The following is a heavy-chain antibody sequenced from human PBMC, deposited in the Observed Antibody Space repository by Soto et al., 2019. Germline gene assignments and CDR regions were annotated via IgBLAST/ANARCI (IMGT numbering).Heavy chain of an antibody. J-gene: IGHJ5*01. Sequence: SETLSLTCTVSGDSISSSSYYWGWIRQPPGKGLEWIGTIYYSGSTYSKPSLKSRVTVSVDTSKNQFSLKLSSVTAADTAVYYCVRWGGGYYDSTGYYDCWGQGTLVTVSS. D-gene: IGHD3-22*01. CDR1: GDSISSSSYY. V-gene: IGHV4-39*01. CDR2: IYYSGST. CDR3: VRWGGGYYDSTGYYDC.